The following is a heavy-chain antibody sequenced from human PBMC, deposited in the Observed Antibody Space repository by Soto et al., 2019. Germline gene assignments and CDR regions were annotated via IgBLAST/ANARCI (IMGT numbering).Heavy chain of an antibody. V-gene: IGHV3-30-3*01. CDR2: ISYDGSNK. D-gene: IGHD5-18*01. Sequence: PGGSLRLSCAASGFTFSSYAMHWVRQAPGKGLEWVAVISYDGSNKYYADSVKGRFTISRDNSKNTLYLQMNSLRAEDTAVYYCAREDTAMVVFDYWGQGTLVTVSS. J-gene: IGHJ4*02. CDR3: AREDTAMVVFDY. CDR1: GFTFSSYA.